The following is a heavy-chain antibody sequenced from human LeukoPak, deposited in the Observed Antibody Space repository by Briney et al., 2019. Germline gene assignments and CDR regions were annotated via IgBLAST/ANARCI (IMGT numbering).Heavy chain of an antibody. V-gene: IGHV3-7*01. J-gene: IGHJ4*02. CDR2: IKQDGSEK. D-gene: IGHD3-22*01. Sequence: PGGSLRLSCAASGFTFSNYWMSWVRQAPGKGLEWVANIKQDGSEKYYVDSEKGRFTISRDNANNSLYLQMNSLRAEDTAVYYCARDWGSSSRYWEHYWGQGTLVTVSS. CDR3: ARDWGSSSRYWEHY. CDR1: GFTFSNYW.